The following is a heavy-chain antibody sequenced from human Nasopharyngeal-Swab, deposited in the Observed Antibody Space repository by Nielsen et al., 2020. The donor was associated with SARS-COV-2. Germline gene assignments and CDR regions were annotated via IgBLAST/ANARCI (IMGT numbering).Heavy chain of an antibody. Sequence: SVKVSCKVSGGTFSSYAISWVRQAPGQGLEWMGRIIPILGIANYAQKFQGRVTITADKSTSTAYMELSSLRSEDTAVYYCARTITMVRGVIVNYYGMDVWGQGTTVTVSS. V-gene: IGHV1-69*04. J-gene: IGHJ6*02. D-gene: IGHD3-10*01. CDR3: ARTITMVRGVIVNYYGMDV. CDR1: GGTFSSYA. CDR2: IIPILGIA.